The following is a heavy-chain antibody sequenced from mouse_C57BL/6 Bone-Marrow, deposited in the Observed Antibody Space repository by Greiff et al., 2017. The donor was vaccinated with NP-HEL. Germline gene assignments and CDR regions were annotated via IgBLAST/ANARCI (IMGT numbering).Heavy chain of an antibody. Sequence: VQLQQSGAELVKPGASVKMSCKASGYTFTSYWITWVKQRPGQGLAWIGDIYPGSGRTNYNEKFKSKATLTVDTSSSTAYMQLSSLTSEDSAVYYCATYYYGSSYYFDYWGQGTTLTVSS. CDR1: GYTFTSYW. J-gene: IGHJ2*01. CDR3: ATYYYGSSYYFDY. CDR2: IYPGSGRT. D-gene: IGHD1-1*01. V-gene: IGHV1-55*01.